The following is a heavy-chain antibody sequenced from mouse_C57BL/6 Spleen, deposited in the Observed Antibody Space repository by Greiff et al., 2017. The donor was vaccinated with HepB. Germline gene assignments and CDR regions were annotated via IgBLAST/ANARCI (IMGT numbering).Heavy chain of an antibody. D-gene: IGHD1-1*01. Sequence: EVKVVESGGGLVQSGRSLRLSCATSGFTFSDFYMEWVRQAPGKGLEWIAASRNKANDYTTEYSASVKGRFIVSRDSSQSILYLQMNALRADDTAIYYCARDANSSYPYWYFDVWGTGTTVTVSS. CDR1: GFTFSDFY. CDR2: SRNKANDYTT. J-gene: IGHJ1*03. CDR3: ARDANSSYPYWYFDV. V-gene: IGHV7-1*01.